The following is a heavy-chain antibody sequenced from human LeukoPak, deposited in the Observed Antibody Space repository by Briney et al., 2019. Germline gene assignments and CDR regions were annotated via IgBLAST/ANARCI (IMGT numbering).Heavy chain of an antibody. D-gene: IGHD4-11*01. Sequence: QPGGSLRLSCAASEFTFSSYSMNWVRQAPGKGLEWVSYITNSGNSKSYADSVKGRFTISRDNTKNSLYLQMNGLRAEDTAVYYCAREGLRQSYYFDYWGQGTLVTVAS. V-gene: IGHV3-48*01. CDR1: EFTFSSYS. CDR3: AREGLRQSYYFDY. CDR2: ITNSGNSK. J-gene: IGHJ4*02.